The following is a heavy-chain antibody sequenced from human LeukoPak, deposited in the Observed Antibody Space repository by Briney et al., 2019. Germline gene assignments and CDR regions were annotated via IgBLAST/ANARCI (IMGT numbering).Heavy chain of an antibody. CDR2: ISSNGGST. D-gene: IGHD1-7*01. CDR1: GFTFSSYA. J-gene: IGHJ6*03. V-gene: IGHV3-64*01. CDR3: AKRRGLELLYYYYMDV. Sequence: GGSLRLSCAASGFTFSSYAMHWVRQAPGKGLEYISAISSNGGSTYYANSVKGRFTISRDNSKNTLFLQMNSLRAEDTAVYYCAKRRGLELLYYYYMDVWGKGTTVTVSS.